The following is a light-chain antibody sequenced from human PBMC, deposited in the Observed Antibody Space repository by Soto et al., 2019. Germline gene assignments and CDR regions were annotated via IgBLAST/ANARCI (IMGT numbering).Light chain of an antibody. CDR3: CSFGGSGYV. V-gene: IGLV2-23*02. J-gene: IGLJ1*01. CDR1: TSDVGI. CDR2: EVT. Sequence: QSVLTQPVSVSGSPGQSITISCSGTTSDVGIVSWYQHHPGKAPKLMIHEVTKRPSGVSDRFSGSKSGNSASLTISGLQAEDEADYFCCSFGGSGYVFGTGTKVTVL.